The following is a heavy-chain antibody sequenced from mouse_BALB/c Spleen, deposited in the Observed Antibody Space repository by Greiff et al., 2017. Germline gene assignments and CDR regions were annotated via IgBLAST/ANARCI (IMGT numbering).Heavy chain of an antibody. J-gene: IGHJ3*01. V-gene: IGHV1S56*01. CDR3: ARSYEDPPWFAY. CDR1: GYTFTSYY. D-gene: IGHD2-12*01. CDR2: IYPGNVNT. Sequence: QVQLQQSGPELVKPGASVRISCKASGYTFTSYYIHWVKQRPGQGLEWIGWIYPGNVNTKYNEKFKGKATLTADKSSSTAYMQLSSLTSEDSAVYFCARSYEDPPWFAYWGQGTLVTVSA.